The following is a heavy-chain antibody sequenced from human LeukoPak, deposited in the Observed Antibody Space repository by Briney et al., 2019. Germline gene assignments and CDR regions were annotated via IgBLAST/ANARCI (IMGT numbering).Heavy chain of an antibody. CDR3: ARAGTYYYYHMDV. CDR1: GYSFTSYW. D-gene: IGHD6-19*01. V-gene: IGHV5-51*01. CDR2: IHPGDSDT. Sequence: GESLKISCKGSGYSFTSYWIGWVRQMPGKGLEWMGIIHPGDSDTRYSPSFQGQVTISAGKSISTAYLQWSSLKASDTAIYYCARAGTYYYYHMDVWGKGTTVTVFS. J-gene: IGHJ6*03.